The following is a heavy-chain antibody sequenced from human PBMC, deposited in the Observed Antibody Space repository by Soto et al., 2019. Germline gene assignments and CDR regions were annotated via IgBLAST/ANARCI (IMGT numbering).Heavy chain of an antibody. CDR1: GGSFSGYY. Sequence: QVQLQQWGAGLLKPSETLSLTCAVYGGSFSGYYWSWIRQPPGKGLEWIGEINHIESTNYNPSLKSRVTMSADTSKGQFSLKLSAVTAADTAVYYCARGRCSATYCYSNFDSWGQGTLVTVSS. V-gene: IGHV4-34*01. CDR2: INHIEST. J-gene: IGHJ4*02. CDR3: ARGRCSATYCYSNFDS. D-gene: IGHD2-15*01.